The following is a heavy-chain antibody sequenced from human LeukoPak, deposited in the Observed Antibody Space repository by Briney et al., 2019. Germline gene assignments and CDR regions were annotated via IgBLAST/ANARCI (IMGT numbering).Heavy chain of an antibody. J-gene: IGHJ5*02. V-gene: IGHV4-39*01. CDR3: ARHYSSSTEDNWFDP. Sequence: SETLSLTCTVSGGSISSSSYYWGWIRQPPGKGLEWIGSSYYSGSTYYDPSLKGRFTISVDTSKNQFSLKLSSVTAADTAVYYCARHYSSSTEDNWFDPWGQGTLVTVSS. CDR1: GGSISSSSYY. D-gene: IGHD6-6*01. CDR2: SYYSGST.